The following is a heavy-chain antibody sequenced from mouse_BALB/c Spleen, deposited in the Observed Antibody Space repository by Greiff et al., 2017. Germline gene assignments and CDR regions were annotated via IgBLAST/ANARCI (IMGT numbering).Heavy chain of an antibody. V-gene: IGHV1-9*01. CDR1: GYTFSSYW. J-gene: IGHJ4*01. CDR3: ARDDYDPYYYAMDY. CDR2: ILPGSGST. D-gene: IGHD2-4*01. Sequence: QVQLQQSGAELMKPGASVKISCKATGYTFSSYWIEWVKQRPGHGLEWIGEILPGSGSTNYNEKLKGKATFTADTSSNTAYMQLSSLTSEDSAVYYCARDDYDPYYYAMDYWGQGTSVTVSS.